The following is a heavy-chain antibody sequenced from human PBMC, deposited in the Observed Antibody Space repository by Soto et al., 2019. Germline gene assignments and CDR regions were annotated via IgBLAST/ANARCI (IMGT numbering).Heavy chain of an antibody. Sequence: GGSLRLSCAASGFTFSSYGMHWVRQAPGKGLEWVAVIWYDGSNKYYADSVKGRFTISRDNSKNTLYLQMNSLRAEDTAFYYCAIDSQSCSGASCYAFDYWGQGTLVTVSS. CDR1: GFTFSSYG. J-gene: IGHJ4*02. V-gene: IGHV3-33*01. CDR3: AIDSQSCSGASCYAFDY. CDR2: IWYDGSNK. D-gene: IGHD2-15*01.